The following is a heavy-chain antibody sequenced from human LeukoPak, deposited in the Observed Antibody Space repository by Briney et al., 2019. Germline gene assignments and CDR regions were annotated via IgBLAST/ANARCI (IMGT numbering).Heavy chain of an antibody. D-gene: IGHD3-16*02. CDR1: GFTFSSYS. J-gene: IGHJ4*02. V-gene: IGHV3-21*01. CDR2: ISSSGSYI. Sequence: GGSLRLSCAASGFTFSSYSMNWVRQAPGKGLEWVSSISSSGSYIYYADSVKGRFTISRDNAKNSLYLQMNSLRAEDTAVYYCARDVPDYVWGSYLPYYFDYWGQGTLVTVSS. CDR3: ARDVPDYVWGSYLPYYFDY.